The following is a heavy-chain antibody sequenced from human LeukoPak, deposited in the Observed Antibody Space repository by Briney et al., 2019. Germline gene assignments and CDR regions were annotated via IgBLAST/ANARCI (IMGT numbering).Heavy chain of an antibody. CDR1: GFTFSSYS. V-gene: IGHV3-21*01. CDR2: ISTSSTYI. CDR3: ARDPPFIIGTTFFDY. D-gene: IGHD1-20*01. Sequence: AGSLRLSCAASGFTFSSYSMNWVRQAPGKGLELVSSISTSSTYIYYADSVKGRFTISRDNAKNSLYLQMNSLRAEDTAVYYCARDPPFIIGTTFFDYWGQGTLVTVSS. J-gene: IGHJ4*02.